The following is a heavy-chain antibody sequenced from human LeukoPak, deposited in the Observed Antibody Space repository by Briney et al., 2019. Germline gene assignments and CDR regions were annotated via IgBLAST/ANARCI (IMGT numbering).Heavy chain of an antibody. D-gene: IGHD7-27*01. V-gene: IGHV3-23*01. CDR2: ISGSGEST. CDR3: AREHWDFDY. CDR1: GFAFSNYA. Sequence: PGGSLRLSCAASGFAFSNYAITWIRQAPGKGLEWVSEISGSGESTYYGDSVKGRFTISRDNSKNTLYLQMNSLRAGDTAVYYCAREHWDFDYWGQGTLVTVSS. J-gene: IGHJ4*02.